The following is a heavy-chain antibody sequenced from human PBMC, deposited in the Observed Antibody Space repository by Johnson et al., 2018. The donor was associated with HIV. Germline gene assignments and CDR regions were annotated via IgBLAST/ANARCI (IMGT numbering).Heavy chain of an antibody. J-gene: IGHJ3*02. CDR3: ARDRSEEAFDI. CDR2: IRYDGGNK. Sequence: QVQLVESGGGVVQPGRSLRLSCAASGFTFSSYGMHWVRQSPGKGLEWVAFIRYDGGNKYYADSVKGRFTISRDNSKNTLYLQMNSLRAEDTAVSYCARDRSEEAFDIWGQGTMVTVSS. CDR1: GFTFSSYG. V-gene: IGHV3-30*02.